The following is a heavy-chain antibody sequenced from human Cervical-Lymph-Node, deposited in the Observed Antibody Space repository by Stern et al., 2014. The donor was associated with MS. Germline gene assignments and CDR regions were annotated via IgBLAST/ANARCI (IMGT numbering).Heavy chain of an antibody. D-gene: IGHD4-17*01. J-gene: IGHJ4*02. CDR1: GFSLSTSGVG. CDR2: IYWDDDK. Sequence: QVTLRESGPTLVKPTQTLTLTCNCSGFSLSTSGVGVGWIRQPPGKALEWLALIYWDDDKRYTPSLKSRLTITKDTSKNRVVLTMTNVDPVDTATYYCAHRIIMTAVTIFDYWGQGTLVTVSS. V-gene: IGHV2-5*02. CDR3: AHRIIMTAVTIFDY.